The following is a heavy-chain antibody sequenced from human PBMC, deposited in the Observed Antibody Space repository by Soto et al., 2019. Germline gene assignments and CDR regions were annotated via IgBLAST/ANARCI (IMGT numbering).Heavy chain of an antibody. D-gene: IGHD2-2*01. Sequence: EVQLVQSGAEVKKPGESLKISCKGSGYSFTSYWIGWVRQMPGKGLEWMGIIYPGDSDTRYSPSFQGQVTISADKSISTAYLQWSSLKASDTAMYYCARQTGLGTYCSSTSCYFDPLYYYGMDVWGQGTTVTVSS. CDR2: IYPGDSDT. CDR1: GYSFTSYW. CDR3: ARQTGLGTYCSSTSCYFDPLYYYGMDV. J-gene: IGHJ6*02. V-gene: IGHV5-51*01.